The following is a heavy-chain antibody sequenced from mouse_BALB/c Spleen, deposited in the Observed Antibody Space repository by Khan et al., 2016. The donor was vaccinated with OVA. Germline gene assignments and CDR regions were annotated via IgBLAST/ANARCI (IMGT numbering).Heavy chain of an antibody. Sequence: QVQLKESGAELMKPGASVKISCKATGYTFSSYWIEWVKQRPGHGLEWIGAILPGSGRNNYNEKFKGKATFTADTSSNTAYMQLSSLTSEDSAVYYCARGNYYGSSSWFGYWGQGTLVTVSA. J-gene: IGHJ3*01. V-gene: IGHV1-9*01. CDR2: ILPGSGRN. CDR3: ARGNYYGSSSWFGY. CDR1: GYTFSSYW. D-gene: IGHD1-1*01.